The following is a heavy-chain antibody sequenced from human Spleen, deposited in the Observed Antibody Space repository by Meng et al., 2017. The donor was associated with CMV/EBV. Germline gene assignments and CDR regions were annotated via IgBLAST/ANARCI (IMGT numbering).Heavy chain of an antibody. CDR3: AREELVADYGMDV. J-gene: IGHJ6*02. V-gene: IGHV3-21*01. Sequence: GESLKISCAASGFTFSSYSMNWVRQAPGKGLEWVSSISSSSSYIYYADSVKGRFTISRDNAKNSLFLQMNSLRAEDTAVYYCAREELVADYGMDVWGQGTTVTV. D-gene: IGHD6-6*01. CDR2: ISSSSSYI. CDR1: GFTFSSYS.